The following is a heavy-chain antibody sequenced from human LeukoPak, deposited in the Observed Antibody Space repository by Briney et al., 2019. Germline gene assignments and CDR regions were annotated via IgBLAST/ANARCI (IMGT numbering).Heavy chain of an antibody. J-gene: IGHJ4*02. CDR1: GFTFSNYW. Sequence: GGSLRLSCAASGFTFSNYWMHWVRQPPGKGPVWVSRIKSDGSSTRFADSVQGRFTISRDNGKNTLYLQTNSLRAEDTAVYYCARGGDSSNWYPGYFDYWGQGALVTVSS. CDR3: ARGGDSSNWYPGYFDY. CDR2: IKSDGSST. D-gene: IGHD6-13*01. V-gene: IGHV3-74*01.